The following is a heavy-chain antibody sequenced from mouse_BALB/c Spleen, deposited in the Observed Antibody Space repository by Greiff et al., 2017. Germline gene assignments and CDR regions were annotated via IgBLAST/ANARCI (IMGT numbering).Heavy chain of an antibody. V-gene: IGHV14-4*02. CDR3: KTTSYAMDY. Sequence: VQLKQSGAELVRSGASVKLSCTASGFNIKDYYMHWVKQRPEQGLEWIGWIDPENGDTEYAPKFQGKATMTADTSSNTAYLQLSSLTSEDTAVYYCKTTSYAMDYWGQGTSVTVSS. J-gene: IGHJ4*01. CDR2: IDPENGDT. CDR1: GFNIKDYY.